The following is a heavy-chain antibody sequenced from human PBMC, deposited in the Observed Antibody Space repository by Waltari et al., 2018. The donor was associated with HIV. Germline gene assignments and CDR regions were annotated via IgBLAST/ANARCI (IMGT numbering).Heavy chain of an antibody. CDR2: ISGGDGWT. D-gene: IGHD6-13*01. Sequence: DVQLLESGGAFVLPGGSLRLSCAASGFAFRKFAMSWGGRDPGKGLEGVAAISGGDGWTEYTDAVEGRFFISRDNFNNMLYLQRNSLRLEDTGIYYCAKDSGVAAANRAWDGDYWGQGTLVTVSS. CDR1: GFAFRKFA. CDR3: AKDSGVAAANRAWDGDY. J-gene: IGHJ4*02. V-gene: IGHV3-23*01.